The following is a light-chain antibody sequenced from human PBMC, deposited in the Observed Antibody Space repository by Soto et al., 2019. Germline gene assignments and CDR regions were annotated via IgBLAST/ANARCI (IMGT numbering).Light chain of an antibody. CDR1: QSVSSN. CDR2: GAS. V-gene: IGKV3-15*01. Sequence: EIVMTQSPATLSVSPGERATLSCRASQSVSSNLAWYQQKPGQAPRLLIYGASTRATGIPARFSGSGSGTDFTLTISGLQPEDFATYYCQQLNSYPLTFGGGTKVHI. J-gene: IGKJ4*01. CDR3: QQLNSYPLT.